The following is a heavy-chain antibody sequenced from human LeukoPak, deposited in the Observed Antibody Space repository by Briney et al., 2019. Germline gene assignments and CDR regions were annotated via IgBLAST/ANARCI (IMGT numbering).Heavy chain of an antibody. CDR1: GGSFSGYH. V-gene: IGHV4-34*01. Sequence: SETLSLTCAVYGGSFSGYHWSWIRQPPGKGLEWIGEINHSGSTNYNPSLKSRVTISVDTSKNQFSLKLSSVTAADTAVYYCATLPGDCSGGSCYGTFDYWGQGTLVTDSS. D-gene: IGHD2-15*01. CDR2: INHSGST. CDR3: ATLPGDCSGGSCYGTFDY. J-gene: IGHJ4*02.